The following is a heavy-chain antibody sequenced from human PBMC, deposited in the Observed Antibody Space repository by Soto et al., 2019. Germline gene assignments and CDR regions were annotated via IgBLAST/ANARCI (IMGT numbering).Heavy chain of an antibody. D-gene: IGHD4-4*01. CDR2: ILHDGSTE. Sequence: GGSLRLSCAASGFTFTSYDMHWVRQAPGKGLEWMALILHDGSTEYYADSVKGRFTISRDNSKSTLYLQMNSLRAEDTAVYYCARSRDGYSFYFYYGMDVWGQGTTVTVSS. V-gene: IGHV3-30*03. J-gene: IGHJ6*02. CDR1: GFTFTSYD. CDR3: ARSRDGYSFYFYYGMDV.